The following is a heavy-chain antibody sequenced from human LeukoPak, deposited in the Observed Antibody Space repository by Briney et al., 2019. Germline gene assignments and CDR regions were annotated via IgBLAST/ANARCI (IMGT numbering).Heavy chain of an antibody. Sequence: ASVKVSCKASGHTFGNYYLHWVRQAPGQGLEWMGWISPNNGDTNYAQKFQGRVTLTWDTSFNTAYMDLSRLTSDDTATYYCARENYGGDFEYWGQGALVTVSS. CDR2: ISPNNGDT. CDR3: ARENYGGDFEY. CDR1: GHTFGNYY. D-gene: IGHD4-23*01. V-gene: IGHV1-2*02. J-gene: IGHJ4*02.